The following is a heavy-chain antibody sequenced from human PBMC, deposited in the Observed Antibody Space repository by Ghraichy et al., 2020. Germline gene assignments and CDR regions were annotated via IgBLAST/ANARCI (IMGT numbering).Heavy chain of an antibody. J-gene: IGHJ5*02. V-gene: IGHV4-39*01. CDR1: GDSISRSDHY. Sequence: SETLSLTCSVSGDSISRSDHYWGWIRQPPGKNMEWIATIYSSGSTFYNPSLKSRATISVDTSKNNFSLNLTSVTVADTAIYYCARHPKGYCSGDNCYSSPCMGFDPWGQGTLVTVSS. CDR3: ARHPKGYCSGDNCYSSPCMGFDP. CDR2: IYSSGST. D-gene: IGHD2-15*01.